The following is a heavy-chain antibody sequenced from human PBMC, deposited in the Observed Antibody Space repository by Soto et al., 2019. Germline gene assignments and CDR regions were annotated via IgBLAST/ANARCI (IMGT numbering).Heavy chain of an antibody. V-gene: IGHV5-51*01. CDR3: ARTDGYEIEY. CDR1: GYSFVSYW. D-gene: IGHD5-12*01. CDR2: IYPGGSDT. Sequence: LGKSLKISCKVSGYSFVSYWIGWVRQMPGKGLEWMGIIYPGGSDTRYSPSFQGQVTISADKSITTVYLQWSSLKASDTAMYYCARTDGYEIEYWGQGTLVTVSS. J-gene: IGHJ4*02.